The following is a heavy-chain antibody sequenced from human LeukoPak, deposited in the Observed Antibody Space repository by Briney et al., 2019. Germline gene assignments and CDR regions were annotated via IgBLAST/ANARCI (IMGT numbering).Heavy chain of an antibody. J-gene: IGHJ4*02. D-gene: IGHD1-14*01. CDR2: INTNTGTP. Sequence: ASVKVSCKASGYIFTNFAMNWVRQAPGQGLERMGWINTNTGTPTYAQGFTGRFVFSLDTSVSTAYLQISSLKAEDTAVYYCARDTGRPGYWGQGTLVTVSS. V-gene: IGHV7-4-1*02. CDR3: ARDTGRPGY. CDR1: GYIFTNFA.